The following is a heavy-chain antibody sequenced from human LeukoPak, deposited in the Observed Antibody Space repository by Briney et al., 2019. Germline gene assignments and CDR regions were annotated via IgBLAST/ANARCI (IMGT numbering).Heavy chain of an antibody. D-gene: IGHD3-3*01. CDR2: INPSGGST. J-gene: IGHJ6*03. CDR3: ARDPAHYDFWSGPNYYMDV. Sequence: ASVKVSCKASGYTFTSYYMHWVRQAPGQGLEWMGIINPSGGSTSYAQKFQGRVTMTRDTSTSTVYMELSSLRSEDTAVYYCARDPAHYDFWSGPNYYMDVWGKGTTVTVSS. CDR1: GYTFTSYY. V-gene: IGHV1-46*01.